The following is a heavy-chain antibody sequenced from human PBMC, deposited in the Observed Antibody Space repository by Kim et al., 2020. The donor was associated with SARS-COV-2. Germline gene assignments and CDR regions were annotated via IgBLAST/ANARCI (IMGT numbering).Heavy chain of an antibody. Sequence: GGSLRLSCSASGFTFSSYGMSWVRQAPGKGLEWVSAISGSGVSTYYADSVKGRFTISRDNSKNTLSLQMNNLRAEDTAVYYCAKDPSSGWSRWGQGTLVT. CDR2: ISGSGVST. V-gene: IGHV3-23*01. D-gene: IGHD6-19*01. J-gene: IGHJ4*02. CDR3: AKDPSSGWSR. CDR1: GFTFSSYG.